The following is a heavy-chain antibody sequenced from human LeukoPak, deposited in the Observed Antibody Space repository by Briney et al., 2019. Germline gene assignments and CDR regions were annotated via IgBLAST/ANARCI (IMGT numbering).Heavy chain of an antibody. V-gene: IGHV3-21*01. CDR3: ARVMSRSPWLVDAFDI. Sequence: SGRSLRLSCAASGFTFSSHSMNWVRQAPGKGLEWVSSISSSSSYIYYADSVKGRFTISRDNAKNSLYLQMNSLRAEDTAVYYCARVMSRSPWLVDAFDIWGQGTMVTVSS. CDR2: ISSSSSYI. J-gene: IGHJ3*02. D-gene: IGHD6-19*01. CDR1: GFTFSSHS.